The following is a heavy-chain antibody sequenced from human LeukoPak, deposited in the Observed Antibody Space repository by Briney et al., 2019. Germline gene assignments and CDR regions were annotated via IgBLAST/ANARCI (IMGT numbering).Heavy chain of an antibody. J-gene: IGHJ4*02. CDR1: TFTINDYW. CDR3: AKPSYSGSYLPLDY. CDR2: IKQDGSEK. D-gene: IGHD1-26*01. V-gene: IGHV3-7*01. Sequence: GGSLRLSCAASTFTINDYWMSWVRQTPGKGLEWVANIKQDGSEKYYMGSVKGRFIISRDNVKNALYLQMNSLRAEDTAVYYCAKPSYSGSYLPLDYWGQGTLVTVSS.